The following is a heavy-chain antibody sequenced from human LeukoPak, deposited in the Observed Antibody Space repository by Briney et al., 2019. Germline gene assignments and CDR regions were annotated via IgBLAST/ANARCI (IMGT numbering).Heavy chain of an antibody. Sequence: PVGSQRLSSAASGFKSSDHYIDSVRQAPGKRLEWVGRSRDNASRCTTEYDASVEGRFTISSDVSESSLYLQMNSLRTEDTAVYYCGRIAINANNGMDVWGQGTTVTVSS. CDR2: SRDNASRCTT. V-gene: IGHV3-72*01. D-gene: IGHD1/OR15-1a*01. CDR3: GRIAINANNGMDV. CDR1: GFKSSDHY. J-gene: IGHJ6*02.